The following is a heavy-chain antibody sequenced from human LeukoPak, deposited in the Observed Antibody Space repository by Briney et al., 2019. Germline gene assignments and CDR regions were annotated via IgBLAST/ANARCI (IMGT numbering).Heavy chain of an antibody. D-gene: IGHD3-10*01. Sequence: PSETLSLTCNVSGDSISSSSYYWSWIRQPAGKGLEWIGRTYISGSTKYNPSLESRVTISLDASKSQFALKLSSVTAADTAVYYCARDLRGVTADWGQGTLLTVSS. J-gene: IGHJ4*02. CDR1: GDSISSSSYY. V-gene: IGHV4-61*02. CDR2: TYISGST. CDR3: ARDLRGVTAD.